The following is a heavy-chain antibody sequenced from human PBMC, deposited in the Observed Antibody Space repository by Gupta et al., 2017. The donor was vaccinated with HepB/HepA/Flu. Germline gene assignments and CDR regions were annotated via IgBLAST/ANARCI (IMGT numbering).Heavy chain of an antibody. J-gene: IGHJ4*02. CDR1: GFTFSSYW. CDR2: INSDGSST. V-gene: IGHV3-74*01. Sequence: EVQLVESGGGLVQPGGSLRLSCAASGFTFSSYWMHWVRQAPGKGLVWVSRINSDGSSTSYADSVKGRFTISRDNAKNTLYLQMNSLRAEDTAVYYCARAKYYYVSSGYSDTFDYWGQGTLVTVSS. D-gene: IGHD3-22*01. CDR3: ARAKYYYVSSGYSDTFDY.